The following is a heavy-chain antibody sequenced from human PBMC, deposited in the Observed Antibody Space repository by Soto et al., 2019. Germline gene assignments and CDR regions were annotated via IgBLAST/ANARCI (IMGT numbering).Heavy chain of an antibody. CDR2: INPSGGST. CDR3: ARDGGTAAGTLDGMDV. CDR1: GYTFTRYY. V-gene: IGHV1-46*01. Sequence: ASVKVSCKASGYTFTRYYMHWVRQAPGQGLEWMGIINPSGGSTSYAQKFQGRVTMTRDTSTSTVYMELSSLRSEDTAVYYCARDGGTAAGTLDGMDVWGQGTTVTVSS. J-gene: IGHJ6*02. D-gene: IGHD6-13*01.